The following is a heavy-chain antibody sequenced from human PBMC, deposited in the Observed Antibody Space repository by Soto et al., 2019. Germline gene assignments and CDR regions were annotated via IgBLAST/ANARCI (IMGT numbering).Heavy chain of an antibody. CDR2: IYHSGST. CDR1: SGSISSSNW. Sequence: SETLSLTCAVSSGSISSSNWWNWVRQPPGKGLEWIGEIYHSGSTNYNPSLKSRVTISVDKSKNQFSLKLSSVTAADTAVYYCARGLYCSGGSCYRYWFDPWGQGTLVTVSS. J-gene: IGHJ5*02. D-gene: IGHD2-15*01. CDR3: ARGLYCSGGSCYRYWFDP. V-gene: IGHV4-4*02.